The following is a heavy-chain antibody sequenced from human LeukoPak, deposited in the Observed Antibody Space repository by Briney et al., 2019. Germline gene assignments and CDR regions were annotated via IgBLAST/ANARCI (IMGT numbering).Heavy chain of an antibody. V-gene: IGHV4-30-4*01. CDR1: GGSISSGDYY. CDR3: ARPYYYDSRIDP. J-gene: IGHJ5*02. D-gene: IGHD3-22*01. CDR2: MYCSGST. Sequence: SETLSLTCTVSGGSISSGDYYWSWIRQPPGKGLEWIAYMYCSGSTYYKPSLKSRVTMSADTSKNQLSLQLRSVTAADTAVYYCARPYYYDSRIDPWGQGILVTVSS.